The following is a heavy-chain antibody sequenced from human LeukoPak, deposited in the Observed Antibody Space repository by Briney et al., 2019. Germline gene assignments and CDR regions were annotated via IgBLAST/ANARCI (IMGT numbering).Heavy chain of an antibody. J-gene: IGHJ6*02. CDR1: GFTLSNHW. D-gene: IGHD2-8*01. Sequence: GGSLRLSCAASGFTLSNHWMTWVRQVPGRGLEWVANVNRDGSETYYLDSVKGRFTISRDNAKNSLYLQMNSLRAEDTALYYCVRNNAMDVWGQGTTVIVSS. CDR3: VRNNAMDV. V-gene: IGHV3-7*03. CDR2: VNRDGSET.